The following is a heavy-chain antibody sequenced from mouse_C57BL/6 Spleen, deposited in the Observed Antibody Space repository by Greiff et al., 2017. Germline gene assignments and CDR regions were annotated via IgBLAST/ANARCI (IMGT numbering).Heavy chain of an antibody. CDR1: GYSFTSYY. CDR2: IYPGSGNT. D-gene: IGHD1-1*01. Sequence: QVQLKQSGPELVKPGASVKISCKASGYSFTSYYIHWVKQRPGQGLEWIGWIYPGSGNTKYNEKFKGKATLTADTSSSTAYMQLSSLTSEDSAVYYCAYYYGSHWYVDVWGTGTTVTVSS. V-gene: IGHV1-66*01. CDR3: AYYYGSHWYVDV. J-gene: IGHJ1*03.